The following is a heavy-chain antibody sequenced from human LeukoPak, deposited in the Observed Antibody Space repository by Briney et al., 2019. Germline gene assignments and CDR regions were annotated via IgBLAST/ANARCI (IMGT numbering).Heavy chain of an antibody. D-gene: IGHD3-10*01. Sequence: PGGSLRLSCAASGFTFDDYAMHWVRQAPGKGLEWVSGISWNSGSIGYADSVKGRFTISRDNAKNSLYLQMNSLRAEDTDLYYCAKVGGISMVRGVMAYYNGMDVWGQGTTVTVSS. CDR3: AKVGGISMVRGVMAYYNGMDV. CDR1: GFTFDDYA. V-gene: IGHV3-9*01. J-gene: IGHJ6*02. CDR2: ISWNSGSI.